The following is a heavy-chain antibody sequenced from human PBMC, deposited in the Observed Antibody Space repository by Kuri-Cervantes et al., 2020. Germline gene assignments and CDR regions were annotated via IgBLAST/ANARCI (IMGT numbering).Heavy chain of an antibody. J-gene: IGHJ6*02. CDR1: GFTFSSYA. V-gene: IGHV3-23*01. D-gene: IGHD2-2*01. CDR2: ISGSGGST. Sequence: GGSLRLSCAASGFTFSSYAMSWVRQAPGKGLEWVLAISGSGGSTYYADSVKGRFTISRDNSKNTLYLQMNSLRAEDTAVYYCAKDRPYCSSTSCYYYYGMDVWGQGTTVTVSS. CDR3: AKDRPYCSSTSCYYYYGMDV.